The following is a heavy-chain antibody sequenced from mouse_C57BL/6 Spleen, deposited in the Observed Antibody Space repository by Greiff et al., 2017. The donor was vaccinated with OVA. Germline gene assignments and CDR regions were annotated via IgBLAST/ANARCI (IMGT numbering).Heavy chain of an antibody. CDR3: ARSLYYGSSYRNWYFDV. D-gene: IGHD1-1*01. CDR1: GFSLSTSGMG. Sequence: QVTLKESGPGILQSSQTLSLTCSFSGFSLSTSGMGVSWIRQPSGKGLEWLAHIYWDDDKRYNPSLKSRLTISKDTSRNQVFLKITSVDTADTATYYCARSLYYGSSYRNWYFDVWGTGTTVTVSS. J-gene: IGHJ1*03. V-gene: IGHV8-12*01. CDR2: IYWDDDK.